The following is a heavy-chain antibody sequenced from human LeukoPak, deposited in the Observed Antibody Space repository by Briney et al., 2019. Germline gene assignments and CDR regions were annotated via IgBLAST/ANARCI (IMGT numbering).Heavy chain of an antibody. V-gene: IGHV5-51*01. CDR3: ARPNGSYYDFWSGYVDTYDI. CDR1: GYSFSSYW. D-gene: IGHD3-3*01. CDR2: VHSGDFDT. Sequence: GESRKISCKGSGYSFSSYWIAWVRQMPGKGLEWMGIVHSGDFDTRYSPSFQGQVTISADKSISTAYLQWSSLKASDTAMYYCARPNGSYYDFWSGYVDTYDIWGQGTMVTVSS. J-gene: IGHJ3*02.